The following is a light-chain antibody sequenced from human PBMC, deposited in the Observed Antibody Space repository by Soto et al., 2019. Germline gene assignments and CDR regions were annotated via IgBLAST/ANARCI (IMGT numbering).Light chain of an antibody. J-gene: IGKJ5*01. Sequence: EIVLTQCPAILSLSPGERATLSCGASQSVSSSYLAWYQQKPGLAPRPLIYDASSRANGIPDRFSGSGYGTDFTLTISRLETEDFAVYYCQQYGSSPSITFGQGTRL. CDR2: DAS. V-gene: IGKV3D-20*01. CDR3: QQYGSSPSIT. CDR1: QSVSSSY.